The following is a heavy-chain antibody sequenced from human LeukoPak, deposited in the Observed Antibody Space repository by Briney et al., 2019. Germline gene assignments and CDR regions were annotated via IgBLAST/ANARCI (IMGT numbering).Heavy chain of an antibody. CDR3: ARRLVVPAAIFGKFDY. V-gene: IGHV4-30-4*01. CDR1: GGSISSGDYY. CDR2: IYYSGST. J-gene: IGHJ4*02. D-gene: IGHD2-2*01. Sequence: SETLSLTCTVSGGSISSGDYYWSWIRQPPGKGLEWIGYIYYSGSTYYNPSLKSRVTISIDTSKNQFSLKLSSVTAADTAVFYCARRLVVPAAIFGKFDYWGQGTLVTVSS.